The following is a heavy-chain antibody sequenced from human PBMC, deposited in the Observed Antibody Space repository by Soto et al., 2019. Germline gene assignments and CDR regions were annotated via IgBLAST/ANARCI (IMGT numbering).Heavy chain of an antibody. D-gene: IGHD1-20*01. V-gene: IGHV3-53*01. CDR1: GFIVSYNY. J-gene: IGHJ4*02. CDR3: ARGISGTTFDY. Sequence: EVQLVESGGGLIRPGGSLRLSCAASGFIVSYNYMSWVRQAPGRGLEWVSVVYSSGSTYYADSVKGRFTISRDDSKNTLYLQMNSLRAEDTAVYYCARGISGTTFDYWGQGTLVTVSS. CDR2: VYSSGST.